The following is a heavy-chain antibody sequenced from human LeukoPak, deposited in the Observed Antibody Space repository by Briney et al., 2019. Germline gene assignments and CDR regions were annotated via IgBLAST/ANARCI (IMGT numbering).Heavy chain of an antibody. Sequence: GGSLRLSCAASGFTVSSNYMSWVRQTPGKGLEWVSVTYSGGSTYYADSVKGRFTISRDNSKNTLYLQMNNLGAEDSAVYYCARDLPARGSGAFDIWGQGTMVTVSS. D-gene: IGHD2-15*01. CDR1: GFTVSSNY. V-gene: IGHV3-53*01. CDR2: TYSGGST. CDR3: ARDLPARGSGAFDI. J-gene: IGHJ3*02.